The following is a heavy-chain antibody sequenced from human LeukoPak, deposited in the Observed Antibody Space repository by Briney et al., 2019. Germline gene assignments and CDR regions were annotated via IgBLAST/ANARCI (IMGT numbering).Heavy chain of an antibody. J-gene: IGHJ4*02. CDR1: GFTFSNAW. CDR3: TTDYAPGY. Sequence: PGGSLRLSCAASGFTFSNAWMSWGRQAPGKGLEWVGLIRDKPDGGTTDYEAPVKGRFTISRDDSKNALYLQMNSLKTEDTAVYYCTTDYAPGYWGQGTLVTVSS. D-gene: IGHD4-17*01. CDR2: IRDKPDGGTT. V-gene: IGHV3-15*01.